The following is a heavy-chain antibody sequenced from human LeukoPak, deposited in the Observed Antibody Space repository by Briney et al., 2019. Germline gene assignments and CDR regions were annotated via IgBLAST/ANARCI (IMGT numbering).Heavy chain of an antibody. D-gene: IGHD1-14*01. CDR1: GFTFSNAW. J-gene: IGHJ4*02. Sequence: PGGSLRLSCAASGFTFSNAWMSWVRQAPGKGLEWVGRIKSKTDGGTTDYAATVKGRFTISRDDSKNTLYLQMNSLKTEDTAVYYCTVTQVEPAPFGYWGQGTLVTVSS. V-gene: IGHV3-15*01. CDR3: TVTQVEPAPFGY. CDR2: IKSKTDGGTT.